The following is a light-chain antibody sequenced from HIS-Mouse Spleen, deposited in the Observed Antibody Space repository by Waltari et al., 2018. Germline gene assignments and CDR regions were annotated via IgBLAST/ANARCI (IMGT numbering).Light chain of an antibody. J-gene: IGLJ3*02. V-gene: IGLV7-43*01. CDR1: TGAVTSGYY. CDR2: STS. Sequence: QTVVTQEPSLTVSPGGTVTLTCASSTGAVTSGYYPNWCQQKPGQAPRALIYSTSNKDAWTPAGFAGSLLGGKAALTLSGGQPEDEAEYYCLLYYGGAYWVFGGGTKLTVL. CDR3: LLYYGGAYWV.